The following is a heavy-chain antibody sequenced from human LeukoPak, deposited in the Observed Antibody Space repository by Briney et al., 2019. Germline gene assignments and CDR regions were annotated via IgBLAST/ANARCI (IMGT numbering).Heavy chain of an antibody. CDR3: ARGIGLERRYFQFDY. Sequence: GGSLRLSCVASGFTFSSYEMNWVRQVPGKALEWVSYIDFGGRIINYADHVKGRFTISRDNAKNSVYLQMNNLRAEDTAVYYCARGIGLERRYFQFDYWGQGILVTVSS. V-gene: IGHV3-48*03. J-gene: IGHJ4*02. D-gene: IGHD1-1*01. CDR2: IDFGGRII. CDR1: GFTFSSYE.